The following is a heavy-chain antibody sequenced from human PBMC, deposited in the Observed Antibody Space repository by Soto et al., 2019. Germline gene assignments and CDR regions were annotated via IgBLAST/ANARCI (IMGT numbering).Heavy chain of an antibody. CDR1: GGSFSGYY. Sequence: SETLSLTCAVYGGSFSGYYWSWIRQPPGKGLEWIGEINHSGSTNYNPSLKSRVTISVDTSKNLFSLKLSSVTAADTAVYYCARVARLSVAGTTYYLDYWGQGTLVTVSS. CDR3: ARVARLSVAGTTYYLDY. CDR2: INHSGST. J-gene: IGHJ4*02. D-gene: IGHD6-19*01. V-gene: IGHV4-34*01.